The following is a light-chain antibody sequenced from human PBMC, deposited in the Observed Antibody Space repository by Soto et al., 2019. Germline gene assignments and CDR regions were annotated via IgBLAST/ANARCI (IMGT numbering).Light chain of an antibody. CDR3: QSYDSSLSGSL. CDR2: GNS. CDR1: SYNIGAGYD. Sequence: QAVLTQPPSVSGAPGQRVTISCTGSSYNIGAGYDVHWYQQLPGTAPKLLIYGNSNRPSGVPDRFSGSKSGTSASLAITGLQAEYEADYYCQSYDSSLSGSLFGGGTKLTVL. J-gene: IGLJ2*01. V-gene: IGLV1-40*01.